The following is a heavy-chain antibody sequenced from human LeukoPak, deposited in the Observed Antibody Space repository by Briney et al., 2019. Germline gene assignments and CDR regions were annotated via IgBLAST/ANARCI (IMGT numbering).Heavy chain of an antibody. J-gene: IGHJ4*02. Sequence: GGSLGLSCAASGFTFSTYSMIWVRQAPGKGLEWVAVISYDGSNKYYADSVKGRFTISRDNSKNTLYLQMNSLRAEDTAVYYCARDDAYGFGSGSYYVYWGQGTLVTVSS. CDR3: ARDDAYGFGSGSYYVY. D-gene: IGHD3-10*01. V-gene: IGHV3-30*03. CDR2: ISYDGSNK. CDR1: GFTFSTYS.